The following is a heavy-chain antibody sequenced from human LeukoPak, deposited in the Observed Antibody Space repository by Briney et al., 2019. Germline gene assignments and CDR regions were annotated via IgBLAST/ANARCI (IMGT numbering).Heavy chain of an antibody. CDR1: GFTFSSYA. Sequence: GGSLRLSCAASGFTFSSYAMSWVRQAPGKGLEWVSAVSGSGGSTYYADSVKGRFTISRDNSKNTLYLQMNSLRAEDTAVYYCAKAEYYYDSSGSGYYFDYWGQGTLVTVSS. CDR2: VSGSGGST. V-gene: IGHV3-23*01. CDR3: AKAEYYYDSSGSGYYFDY. D-gene: IGHD3-22*01. J-gene: IGHJ4*02.